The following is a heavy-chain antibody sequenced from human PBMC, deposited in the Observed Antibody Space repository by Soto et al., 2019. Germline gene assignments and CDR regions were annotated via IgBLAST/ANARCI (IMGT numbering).Heavy chain of an antibody. V-gene: IGHV1-69*02. Sequence: QVQLVQSGAEVKKPGSSVKVSCKASGGTFSSYTISWVRQAPGQGLEWMGRIIPILGIANYAQKFQGRVTXXEXKXXSTADMELSSLRSEDTAVYYCARARDDYGDNPFDYWGQGTLVTVSS. CDR3: ARARDDYGDNPFDY. CDR2: IIPILGIA. CDR1: GGTFSSYT. J-gene: IGHJ4*02. D-gene: IGHD4-17*01.